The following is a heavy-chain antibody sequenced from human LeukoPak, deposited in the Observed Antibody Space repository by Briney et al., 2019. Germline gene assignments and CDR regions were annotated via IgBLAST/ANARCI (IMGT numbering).Heavy chain of an antibody. V-gene: IGHV3-7*03. J-gene: IGHJ6*02. D-gene: IGHD3-10*01. Sequence: GGSLRLSCAASGFTFISYWMSWVRQAPGKGLEWVANIKQDGSEKCYVDSVKGRFTISRDNAKNSLYLQMNSLRAEDTAVYYCARVGLVRGVIIYYYYYYGMDVWGQGTTVTVSS. CDR1: GFTFISYW. CDR2: IKQDGSEK. CDR3: ARVGLVRGVIIYYYYYYGMDV.